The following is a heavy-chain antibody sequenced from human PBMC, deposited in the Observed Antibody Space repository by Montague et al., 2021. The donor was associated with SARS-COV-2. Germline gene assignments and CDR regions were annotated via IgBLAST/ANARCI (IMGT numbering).Heavy chain of an antibody. Sequence: CAISGDCVSRNRAAWNWIRQSPSKGLEWLGRTCYRSKWYNDYAVSVKSRITINPDTSKNQISLQLNSVTPEDTAVYYCARTSASSDYWGQGTLVTVSS. CDR1: GDCVSRNRAA. J-gene: IGHJ4*02. CDR3: ARTSASSDY. CDR2: TCYRSKWYN. V-gene: IGHV6-1*01.